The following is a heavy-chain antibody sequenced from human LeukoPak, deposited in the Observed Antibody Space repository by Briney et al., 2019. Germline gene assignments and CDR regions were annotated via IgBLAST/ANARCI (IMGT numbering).Heavy chain of an antibody. V-gene: IGHV3-30*18. CDR1: GFTFSSYG. D-gene: IGHD6-13*01. Sequence: GGSLRLSCAASGFTFSSYGMHWVRQAPGKGLEWVAVISYDRSNKYYADSVKGRFTISRDNSKNTLCLQMNSLRAEDTAVYYCAKDRDSSSWYVLNYYYYGMDVWGQGTTVTVSS. CDR2: ISYDRSNK. CDR3: AKDRDSSSWYVLNYYYYGMDV. J-gene: IGHJ6*02.